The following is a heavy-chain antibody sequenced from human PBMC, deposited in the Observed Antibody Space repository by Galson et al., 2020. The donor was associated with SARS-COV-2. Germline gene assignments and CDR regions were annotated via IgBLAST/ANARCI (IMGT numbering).Heavy chain of an antibody. J-gene: IGHJ3*02. CDR3: ARQGNSGRAFDI. V-gene: IGHV4-39*01. CDR2: IYYSGST. Sequence: ETLSLTCIVSGDSISSSSYYWAWIRQPPGKGLEWIGSIYYSGSTYYNPSLKSRVTISVDASKNQFSLKLNSVTAADTAVYHCARQGNSGRAFDIWGQGTMVTVSS. D-gene: IGHD1-26*01. CDR1: GDSISSSSYY.